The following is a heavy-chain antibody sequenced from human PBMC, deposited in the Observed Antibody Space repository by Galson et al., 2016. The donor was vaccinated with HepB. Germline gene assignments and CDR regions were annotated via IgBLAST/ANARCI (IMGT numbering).Heavy chain of an antibody. CDR2: ISIGGTTI. J-gene: IGHJ2*01. Sequence: SLRLSCAASGFTFSLYSMYWVRQAPGKGLDWVSYISIGGTTIYYADSVKGRFTISRDNAKNLLYLQMNSLRVEDTAVYYCARGPYCGGDCNSPRYFDLWGRGTLVTVSS. V-gene: IGHV3-48*04. D-gene: IGHD2-21*02. CDR1: GFTFSLYS. CDR3: ARGPYCGGDCNSPRYFDL.